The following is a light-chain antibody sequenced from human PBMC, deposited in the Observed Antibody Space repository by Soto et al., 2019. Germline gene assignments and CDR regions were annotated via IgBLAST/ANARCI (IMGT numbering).Light chain of an antibody. V-gene: IGLV1-40*01. CDR3: QSYDSSLRVV. Sequence: QSVLTQPPSVSGAPGQRVTISCTGXXSNIGAGYDVHWYQQLPGTAPKLLIYGNSNRPSGVPDRFSGSKSGTSASLAITGLQAEDEADYYCQSYDSSLRVVFGGGTKLTVL. J-gene: IGLJ2*01. CDR2: GNS. CDR1: XSNIGAGYD.